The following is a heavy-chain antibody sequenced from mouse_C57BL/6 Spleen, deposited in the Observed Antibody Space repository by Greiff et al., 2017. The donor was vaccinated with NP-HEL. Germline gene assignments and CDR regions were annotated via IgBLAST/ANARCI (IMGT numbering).Heavy chain of an antibody. Sequence: VQLQQPGAELVRPGTSVKLSCKASGYTFTSYWMHWVKQRPGQGLEWIGVIDPSDSYTNYNQKFKGKATLTVDTSSSTAYMQLSSLTSEDSAVYSCARRGSSGYSFDDWGQGTTLTVSS. CDR2: IDPSDSYT. V-gene: IGHV1-59*01. CDR3: ARRGSSGYSFDD. D-gene: IGHD3-2*02. J-gene: IGHJ2*01. CDR1: GYTFTSYW.